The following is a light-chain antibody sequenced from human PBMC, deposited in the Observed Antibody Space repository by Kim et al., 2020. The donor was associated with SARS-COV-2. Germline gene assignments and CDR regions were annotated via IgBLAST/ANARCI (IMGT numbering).Light chain of an antibody. Sequence: EYTEKTACVTCSVDKLGDKYACWYQQKPGQSPVLVIYQDSKRPSGIPERFSGSNSGNIATPTISGTQAMDEADYYCQAWDSSTGVFGGGTQLTVL. J-gene: IGLJ2*01. CDR2: QDS. CDR1: KLGDKY. V-gene: IGLV3-1*01. CDR3: QAWDSSTGV.